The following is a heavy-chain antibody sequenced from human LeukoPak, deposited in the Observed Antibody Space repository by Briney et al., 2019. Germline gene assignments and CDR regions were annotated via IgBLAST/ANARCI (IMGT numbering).Heavy chain of an antibody. V-gene: IGHV1-46*01. J-gene: IGHJ6*02. CDR2: IDPSGGST. Sequence: ASVKVSCKASGYTFTSYYMHWVRQAPGQGLEWMGIIDPSGGSTSYAQKFQGRVTMTRDTSTSTVYMELSSLRSEDTAVYYCARGGIVVVPAAIMDYYYYYGMDVWGQGTTVTVSS. D-gene: IGHD2-2*02. CDR3: ARGGIVVVPAAIMDYYYYYGMDV. CDR1: GYTFTSYY.